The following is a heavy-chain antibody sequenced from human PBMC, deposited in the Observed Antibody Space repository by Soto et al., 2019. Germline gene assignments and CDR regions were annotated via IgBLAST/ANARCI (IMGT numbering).Heavy chain of an antibody. Sequence: ASVKVSCKASGYSFTRYALHWVRQAPGQRLEWMGWINAGTGSTIYSQKFQGRVTITRDTSANTAYMELSSLRSEDTAVYYCAREKGSTGTFDDWGQGALVTVSS. J-gene: IGHJ4*02. CDR1: GYSFTRYA. CDR2: INAGTGST. CDR3: AREKGSTGTFDD. D-gene: IGHD1-1*01. V-gene: IGHV1-3*01.